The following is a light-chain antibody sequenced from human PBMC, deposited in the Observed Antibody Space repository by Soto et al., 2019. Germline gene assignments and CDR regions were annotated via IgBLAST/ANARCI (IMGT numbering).Light chain of an antibody. CDR3: QESSSIPLT. J-gene: IGKJ4*01. CDR2: AAS. CDR1: QSIRNY. Sequence: DIQMTQSPSSLSASVGDRVTITCRASQSIRNYLNWYQQKPGKVPKLLIYAASSLQSGVPSRFSGSGSGTDFTLTINSLQPEDFATYYCQESSSIPLTFGGGTKVEIK. V-gene: IGKV1-39*01.